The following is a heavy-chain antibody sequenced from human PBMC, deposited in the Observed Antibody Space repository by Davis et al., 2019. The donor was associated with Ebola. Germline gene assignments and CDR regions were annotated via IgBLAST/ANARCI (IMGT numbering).Heavy chain of an antibody. CDR1: GGTFSSYA. D-gene: IGHD2-15*01. CDR2: INPNSGGT. CDR3: ARDEIVVVAATPYYYYGMDV. V-gene: IGHV1-2*04. J-gene: IGHJ6*02. Sequence: AASVKVSCKASGGTFSSYAISWVRQAPGQGLEWMGWINPNSGGTNYAQKFQGWVTMTRDTSISTAYMELSRLRSEDTAVYYCARDEIVVVAATPYYYYGMDVWGQGTTVTVSS.